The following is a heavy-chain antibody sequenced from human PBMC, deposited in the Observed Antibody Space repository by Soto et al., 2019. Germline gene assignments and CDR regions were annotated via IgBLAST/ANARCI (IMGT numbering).Heavy chain of an antibody. V-gene: IGHV1-3*05. CDR1: GYTFTGYA. D-gene: IGHD6-19*01. CDR2: INAGNGNT. CDR3: ARAVAVAADFDY. Sequence: QVQLVQSGAEEKKPGASVKVSCKASGYTFTGYATHWVRQAPGQRLEWMGWINAGNGNTKYPQKFQGRVTITRNTSASTACMERSSLRSEETAVCSCARAVAVAADFDYWGQGTLVTVSS. J-gene: IGHJ4*02.